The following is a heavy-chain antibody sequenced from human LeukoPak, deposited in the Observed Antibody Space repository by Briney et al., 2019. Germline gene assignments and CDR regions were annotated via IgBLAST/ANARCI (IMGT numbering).Heavy chain of an antibody. J-gene: IGHJ4*02. Sequence: GGSLRLSCAASGFILSSYWMSWVRQAPGKRLEWVANINQDGSERYYVDSVKGRFTISRDNAKNSLYLQMNSLRAEDTAVYYCARDDLAMVIWGQGTLVTVSS. CDR1: GFILSSYW. CDR2: INQDGSER. D-gene: IGHD5-18*01. V-gene: IGHV3-7*03. CDR3: ARDDLAMVI.